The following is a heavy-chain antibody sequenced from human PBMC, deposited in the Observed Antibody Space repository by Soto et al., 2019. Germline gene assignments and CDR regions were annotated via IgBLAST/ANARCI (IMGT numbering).Heavy chain of an antibody. J-gene: IGHJ3*02. CDR2: IYYSGST. Sequence: SETLCLPCTVSGGSISSVGYCWSWIRQHPGKGLEWIGYIYYSGSTYYNPSLKSRVTISVDTSKNQFSLKLSSVTAADTAVYYCGFGRFPSPVFDIWGQGTMVTVSS. V-gene: IGHV4-31*03. CDR3: GFGRFPSPVFDI. D-gene: IGHD3-10*01. CDR1: GGSISSVGYC.